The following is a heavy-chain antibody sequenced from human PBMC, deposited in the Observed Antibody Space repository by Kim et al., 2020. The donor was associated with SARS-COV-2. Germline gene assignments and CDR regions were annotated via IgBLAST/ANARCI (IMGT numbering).Heavy chain of an antibody. CDR2: ISYDGSNK. J-gene: IGHJ6*01. Sequence: GGSLRLSCAASGFTFSSYAMHWVRQAPGKGLEWVAVISYDGSNKYYADSVKGRFTISRDNSKNTLYLQMNSLRAEDTAVYYCARGSKIGVVIIEYYYYG. CDR1: GFTFSSYA. CDR3: ARGSKIGVVIIEYYYYG. V-gene: IGHV3-30-3*01. D-gene: IGHD3-3*01.